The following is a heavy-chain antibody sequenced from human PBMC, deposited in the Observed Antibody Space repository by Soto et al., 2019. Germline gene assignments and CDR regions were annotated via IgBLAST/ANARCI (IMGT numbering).Heavy chain of an antibody. CDR1: GFTFSDHY. D-gene: IGHD4-17*01. CDR3: AREFMTTVTYFDY. Sequence: LRLSCAASGFTFSDHYMDWVRQAPGKGLEWVGRTRNKANSFTTEYAASVKGRFTIFRDDSKNSLYLQMSSLKTEDTAMYYCAREFMTTVTYFDYWGQGTLVTVSS. CDR2: TRNKANSFTT. J-gene: IGHJ4*02. V-gene: IGHV3-72*01.